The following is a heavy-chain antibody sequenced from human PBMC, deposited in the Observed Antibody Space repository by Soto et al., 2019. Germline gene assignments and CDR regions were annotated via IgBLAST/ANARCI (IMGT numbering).Heavy chain of an antibody. Sequence: PGGSLRLSCAASGFTFSSYSMNWVRQAPGKGLEWVSYISSSSSTIYYADSVKGRFTISRDNAKNSLYLQMNSLRDEDTAVYYCARAPYYYGSGSSYYFDYWGQGTLVTVYS. CDR3: ARAPYYYGSGSSYYFDY. J-gene: IGHJ4*02. V-gene: IGHV3-48*02. D-gene: IGHD3-10*01. CDR1: GFTFSSYS. CDR2: ISSSSSTI.